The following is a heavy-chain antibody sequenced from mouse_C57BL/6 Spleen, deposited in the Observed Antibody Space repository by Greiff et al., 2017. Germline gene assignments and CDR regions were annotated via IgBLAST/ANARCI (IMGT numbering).Heavy chain of an antibody. CDR2: IDPSDSYT. CDR1: GYTFTSYW. CDR3: DNLGGDFDY. V-gene: IGHV1-69*01. D-gene: IGHD4-1*01. J-gene: IGHJ2*01. Sequence: VQLQQPGAELVMPGASVKLSCKASGYTFTSYWMHWVKQRPGQGLEWIGEIDPSDSYTNYNQKFKGKSTLTVDKSSSTAYMQLSSLASEDSAVYYCDNLGGDFDYWGQGTTLTVSS.